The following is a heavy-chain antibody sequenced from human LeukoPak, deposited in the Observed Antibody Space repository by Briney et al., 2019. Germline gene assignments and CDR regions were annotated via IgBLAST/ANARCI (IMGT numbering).Heavy chain of an antibody. V-gene: IGHV3-30-3*01. CDR2: ISYDGSNK. CDR1: GFTFSSYT. J-gene: IGHJ4*02. D-gene: IGHD5-12*01. CDR3: ARGVNSGYEVAIDY. Sequence: GGSLRLSCAASGFTFSSYTMHWVRQAPGKGLEWVSVISYDGSNKYYADSVKGRFTISRDNSKNTLYLQMNSLRAEDTAVYYCARGVNSGYEVAIDYWGQGTLVTVSS.